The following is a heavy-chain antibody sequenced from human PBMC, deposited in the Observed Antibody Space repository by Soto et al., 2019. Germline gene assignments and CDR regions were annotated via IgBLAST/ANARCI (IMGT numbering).Heavy chain of an antibody. CDR1: GYTFTSYY. Sequence: ASVKVSCKASGYTFTSYYMHWVRQAPGQGLEWMGIINPSGGSTSYAHKFQGRVTMTRDTSTSTVYMELSSLRSEDTAVYYCARVPPQRYYDSSGSPPDYWGQGTLVTVSS. CDR2: INPSGGST. CDR3: ARVPPQRYYDSSGSPPDY. D-gene: IGHD3-22*01. J-gene: IGHJ4*02. V-gene: IGHV1-46*01.